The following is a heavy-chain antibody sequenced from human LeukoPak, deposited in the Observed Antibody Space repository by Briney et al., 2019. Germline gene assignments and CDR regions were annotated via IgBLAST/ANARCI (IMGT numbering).Heavy chain of an antibody. Sequence: GGSLRLSCAASGFTFSSYAMHWVRQAPGKGLEWVAVISYDGSNKYYADSVKGRFTISRDNAKNSLYLQMNGLRAEDTAVYYCAELMIGGVWGKGTTVTISS. J-gene: IGHJ6*04. CDR2: ISYDGSNK. CDR1: GFTFSSYA. D-gene: IGHD3-10*02. CDR3: AELMIGGV. V-gene: IGHV3-30*04.